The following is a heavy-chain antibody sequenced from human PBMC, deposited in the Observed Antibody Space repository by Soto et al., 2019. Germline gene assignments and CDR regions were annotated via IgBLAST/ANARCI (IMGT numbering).Heavy chain of an antibody. CDR1: GYTFNSYG. Sequence: AAVKVSCKASGYTFNSYGINWVRQAPGQGLEWMGWISAYNGNTNFAQNLQGRVTMTTDTSTSTAYMELRSLRSDDTAVYYCARDNYESSGYFDYWGQGILVTSPQ. D-gene: IGHD3-22*01. V-gene: IGHV1-18*01. CDR3: ARDNYESSGYFDY. CDR2: ISAYNGNT. J-gene: IGHJ4*02.